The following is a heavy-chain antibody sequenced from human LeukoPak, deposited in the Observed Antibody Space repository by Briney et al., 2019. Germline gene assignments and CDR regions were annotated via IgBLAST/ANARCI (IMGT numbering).Heavy chain of an antibody. D-gene: IGHD6-13*01. V-gene: IGHV4-39*07. CDR2: IYYSGST. J-gene: IGHJ4*02. Sequence: PSETLSLTCTVSGGSISSSSYYWGWIRQPPGKGLEWIGSIYYSGSTYYNPSLKSRVTISVDTSKNQFSLKLSSVTAADTAVYYCARDGVPSIAAAEGNYFDYWGQGTLVTVSS. CDR3: ARDGVPSIAAAEGNYFDY. CDR1: GGSISSSSYY.